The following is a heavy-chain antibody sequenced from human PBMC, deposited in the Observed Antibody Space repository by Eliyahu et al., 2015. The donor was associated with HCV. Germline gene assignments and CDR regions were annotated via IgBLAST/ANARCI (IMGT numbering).Heavy chain of an antibody. CDR1: GFTFGDYA. CDR2: IRSKAXGGTT. V-gene: IGHV3-49*05. CDR3: TRDPLYCSGGSCGAFDI. Sequence: EVQLVESGGGLVKPGRSLRLSCTASGFTFGDYAXSWFRPGPGKGVEWVGFIRSKAXGGTTEYAASVKGRFTISRDDSKSIAYLQMNSLKTEDTAVYYCTRDPLYCSGGSCGAFDIWGQGTMVTVSS. J-gene: IGHJ3*02. D-gene: IGHD2-15*01.